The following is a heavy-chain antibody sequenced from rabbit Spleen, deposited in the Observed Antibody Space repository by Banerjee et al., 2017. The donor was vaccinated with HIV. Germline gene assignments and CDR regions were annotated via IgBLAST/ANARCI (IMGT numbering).Heavy chain of an antibody. Sequence: QEQLEESGGGLVKPEGSLTLTCKASGFSFSDRDVMCWVRQAPGKGLEWIGCIYAGSSGSTYYASWAKGRFTISKTSSTTVTLQVTSLTAADTATYFCARAYSNDFYYDLWGPGTLVTVS. CDR1: GFSFSDRDV. CDR2: IYAGSSGST. CDR3: ARAYSNDFYYDL. D-gene: IGHD6-1*01. J-gene: IGHJ4*01. V-gene: IGHV1S45*01.